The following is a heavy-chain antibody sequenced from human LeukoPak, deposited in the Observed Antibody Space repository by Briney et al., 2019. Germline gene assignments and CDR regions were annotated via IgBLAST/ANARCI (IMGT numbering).Heavy chain of an antibody. J-gene: IGHJ4*02. CDR2: LSGSGSNT. CDR1: GFTFSSYA. Sequence: GGSLRLSCAASGFTFSSYAMTWVRQAPGKGLEWVSTLSGSGSNTYYADSVKGRFSISRDNSQSTLYLQMNSLRAEDTAVYYCAKFRAAAGPRDFDYWGQGTRVTVSS. CDR3: AKFRAAAGPRDFDY. D-gene: IGHD6-13*01. V-gene: IGHV3-23*01.